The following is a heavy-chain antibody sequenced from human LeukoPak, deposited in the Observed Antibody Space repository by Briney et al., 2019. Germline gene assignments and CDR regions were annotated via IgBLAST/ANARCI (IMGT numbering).Heavy chain of an antibody. D-gene: IGHD6-13*01. J-gene: IGHJ3*02. CDR3: AKDHYSSSWGDAFDI. Sequence: GGSLRLSCVGSGFTFSSYAMSWVRQAPGKGLEWVSAISGSGGSTYYADSVKGRFTISRDNSKNTLYLQMNSLRAEDTAVYYCAKDHYSSSWGDAFDIWGQGTMVTVSS. V-gene: IGHV3-23*01. CDR2: ISGSGGST. CDR1: GFTFSSYA.